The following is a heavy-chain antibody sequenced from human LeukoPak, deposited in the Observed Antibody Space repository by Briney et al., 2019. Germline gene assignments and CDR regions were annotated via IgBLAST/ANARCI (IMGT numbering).Heavy chain of an antibody. Sequence: SETLSLTCTVSGYSISSGYFWGWIRQPPGKGLEWIGSIYHSGSTSYNPSLKSRLTISVDTSKNQFSLKLNFVTAADTAMYYCARTTMVRGTYYMDVWGKGTTVTISS. CDR1: GYSISSGYF. J-gene: IGHJ6*03. CDR3: ARTTMVRGTYYMDV. CDR2: IYHSGST. D-gene: IGHD3-10*01. V-gene: IGHV4-38-2*02.